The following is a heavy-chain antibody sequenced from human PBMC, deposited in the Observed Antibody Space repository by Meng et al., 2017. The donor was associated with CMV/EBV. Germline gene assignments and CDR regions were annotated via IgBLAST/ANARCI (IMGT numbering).Heavy chain of an antibody. CDR1: GFTFRSYA. D-gene: IGHD1-26*01. V-gene: IGHV3-30-3*01. Sequence: SCAASGFTFRSYAMHRVRQAPGKGLEWVAVISYDGSNKYYADSVKGRFTISRDNSKNTLYLQMNSLRAEDTAVYYCARGLSGSYFDYWGQGTLVTVSS. CDR2: ISYDGSNK. J-gene: IGHJ4*02. CDR3: ARGLSGSYFDY.